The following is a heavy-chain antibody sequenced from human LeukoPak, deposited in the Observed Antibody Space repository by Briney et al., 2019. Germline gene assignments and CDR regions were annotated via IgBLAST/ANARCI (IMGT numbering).Heavy chain of an antibody. CDR2: ISPNNGNT. CDR3: TRVRNSNNWWGPFDI. V-gene: IGHV1-18*01. J-gene: IGHJ3*02. CDR1: GYTFGTSS. D-gene: IGHD1-1*01. Sequence: ASVNVSCKAFGYTFGTSSITWVRQAPGQRLEWMGWISPNNGNTHYAQGFQGRVTMTTDTSRSTAYMELRSLRSDDTAVYYCTRVRNSNNWWGPFDIWGQGTMVTVSS.